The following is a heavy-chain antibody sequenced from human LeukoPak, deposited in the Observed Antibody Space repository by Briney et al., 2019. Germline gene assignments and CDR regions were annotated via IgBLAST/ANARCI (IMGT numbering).Heavy chain of an antibody. CDR1: GGSISGYY. V-gene: IGHV4-59*12. D-gene: IGHD6-19*01. J-gene: IGHJ4*02. CDR3: GRGGGGWYSDY. Sequence: PSETLSLTCTVSGGSISGYYWSWIRQPPGKGLEWIGYIYYSGSTNYNPSLKSRVTISVDTSRNQLSLKLSSVTAADTAVYYCGRGGGGWYSDYWGPGTLVTVSS. CDR2: IYYSGST.